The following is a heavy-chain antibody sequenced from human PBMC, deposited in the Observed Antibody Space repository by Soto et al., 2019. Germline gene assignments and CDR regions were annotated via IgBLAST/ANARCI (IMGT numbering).Heavy chain of an antibody. CDR1: GYSFTSYW. CDR3: ARHHNYYDSSGYTDY. Sequence: GESLKISCKGSGYSFTSYWIGWVRQVPGKGLEWMGIIYPGDSDTRYSPSVQGQVTISTDKSISTAYLQWSSLKASDTAMYYCARHHNYYDSSGYTDYWGQGTLVTVSS. D-gene: IGHD3-22*01. J-gene: IGHJ4*02. CDR2: IYPGDSDT. V-gene: IGHV5-51*01.